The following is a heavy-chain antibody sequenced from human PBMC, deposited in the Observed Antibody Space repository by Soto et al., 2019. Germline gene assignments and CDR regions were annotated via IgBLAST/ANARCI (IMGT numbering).Heavy chain of an antibody. Sequence: GASVKVSCKASGFTFTSSAVQWVRQARGQRLEWIGWIVVGSGNTNYAQKFQERVTITRDMSTSTAYMELSSLRSEDTAVYYCATDGYNGSDPYYYYGMDVLDQGTTVTVSS. J-gene: IGHJ6*02. D-gene: IGHD5-12*01. V-gene: IGHV1-58*01. CDR2: IVVGSGNT. CDR1: GFTFTSSA. CDR3: ATDGYNGSDPYYYYGMDV.